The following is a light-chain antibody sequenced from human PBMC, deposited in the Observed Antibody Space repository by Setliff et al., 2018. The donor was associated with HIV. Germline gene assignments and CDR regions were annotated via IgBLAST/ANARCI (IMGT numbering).Light chain of an antibody. CDR1: SSDVGGYNL. Sequence: QSALPQPASVSGSPGQSITISCTGTSSDVGGYNLVSWYQQHPGKAPKLMIYEVTKRPSGISDRFSGSKSGYTASLTISGLQAEDESDYYCSSYAGYGTWRFGGGTKVTVL. CDR3: SSYAGYGTWR. V-gene: IGLV2-23*02. CDR2: EVT. J-gene: IGLJ3*02.